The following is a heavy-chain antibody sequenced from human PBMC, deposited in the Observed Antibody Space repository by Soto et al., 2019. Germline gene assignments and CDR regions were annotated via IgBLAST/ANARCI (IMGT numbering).Heavy chain of an antibody. Sequence: EVQLLESGGGLVQPGGSLRLSCAASGFTFSSYAMSWVRQAPGKGLEWVSAISGSGGSTYYADSVKGRFTISRDNSKNTLYLQMNSLRAEDTAVYYCAKDPPFRYSSGWYDGDYFDYWGQGTLVTVSS. CDR2: ISGSGGST. CDR3: AKDPPFRYSSGWYDGDYFDY. CDR1: GFTFSSYA. J-gene: IGHJ4*02. D-gene: IGHD6-19*01. V-gene: IGHV3-23*01.